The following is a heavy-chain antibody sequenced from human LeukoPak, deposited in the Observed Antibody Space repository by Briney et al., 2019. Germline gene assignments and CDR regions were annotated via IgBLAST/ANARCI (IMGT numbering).Heavy chain of an antibody. CDR2: IIPIFGTA. D-gene: IGHD3-9*01. CDR3: ARDLPSLRYFDWLLDT. J-gene: IGHJ5*02. V-gene: IGHV1-69*05. CDR1: GGPFSSYA. Sequence: RASVKVSCQASGGPFSSYAISWVRQAPGQGLEWMGGIIPIFGTANYAQKFQGRVTITTDESTSTAYMELSSLRSEDTAVYYCARDLPSLRYFDWLLDTWGQGTLVTVSS.